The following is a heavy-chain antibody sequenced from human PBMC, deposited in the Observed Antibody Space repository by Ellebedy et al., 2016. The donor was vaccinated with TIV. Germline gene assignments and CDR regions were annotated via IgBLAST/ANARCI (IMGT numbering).Heavy chain of an antibody. CDR3: AKDIELTVTTQNYFDH. D-gene: IGHD4-17*01. CDR2: INWKSTSI. J-gene: IGHJ4*02. V-gene: IGHV3-9*01. Sequence: PGGSLRLSCAASGFTFDDYAMHWVRQAPGKGLAWISGINWKSTSIDYAESVKGRFTISRDNAKNSLYLQMNSLTTEDTALYYCAKDIELTVTTQNYFDHWGQGTLVAVSS. CDR1: GFTFDDYA.